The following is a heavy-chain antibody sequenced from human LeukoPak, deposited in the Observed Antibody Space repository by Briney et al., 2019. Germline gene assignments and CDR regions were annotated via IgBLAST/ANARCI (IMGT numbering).Heavy chain of an antibody. D-gene: IGHD3-10*01. V-gene: IGHV3-33*06. CDR2: IWYDGSNK. CDR1: GFTFSSYG. Sequence: GGSLRLSCAASGFTFSSYGMHWVRQAPGKGLEWVAVIWYDGSNKYYADSVKGRFTISRDNSKNTLYLQMNSLRAEDTAVYYCAKAYFYGSGTPGRGIDYWGQGTLVTVSS. J-gene: IGHJ4*02. CDR3: AKAYFYGSGTPGRGIDY.